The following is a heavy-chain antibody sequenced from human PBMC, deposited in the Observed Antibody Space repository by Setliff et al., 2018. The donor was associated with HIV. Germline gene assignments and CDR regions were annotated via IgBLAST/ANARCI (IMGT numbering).Heavy chain of an antibody. V-gene: IGHV3-21*06. CDR1: GFTFSDSS. D-gene: IGHD3-9*01. J-gene: IGHJ6*03. CDR2: ISSTSDYI. CDR3: ARDTATIPGWVEDMDV. Sequence: SLRLSCAASGFTFSDSSMNWVRQAPGKGLEWVSSISSTSDYIYYADSVKGRFTISRDNAKNSLYLEMNSLRAEDTALYYCARDTATIPGWVEDMDVWGKGTTVTVSS.